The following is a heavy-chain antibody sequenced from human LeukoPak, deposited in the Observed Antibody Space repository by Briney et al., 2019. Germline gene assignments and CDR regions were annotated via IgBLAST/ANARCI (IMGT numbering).Heavy chain of an antibody. CDR1: GGSISSSSYY. J-gene: IGHJ4*02. Sequence: PSETLSLTCTVSGGSISSSSYYWGWIRQSPGKGLEWIGTMSNSGSTYYNPSLKSRVTISGDTAKNQFSLELSSVTAADTAVYYCARRSQAAAGRGIDYWGQGTLVTVSS. CDR2: MSNSGST. V-gene: IGHV4-39*01. D-gene: IGHD6-13*01. CDR3: ARRSQAAAGRGIDY.